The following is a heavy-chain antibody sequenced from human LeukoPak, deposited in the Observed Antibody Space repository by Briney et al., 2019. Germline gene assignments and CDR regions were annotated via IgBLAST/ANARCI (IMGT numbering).Heavy chain of an antibody. CDR2: IIPILGIA. Sequence: ASVKVSCKASGGTFSSYAISWVRQAPGQGLEWMGRIIPILGIANYAQKFQGRVTITADKSTSTAYMELSSLRSEDTAVYYCARSDSIAAAGDNRFDPWGQGTLVTVSS. J-gene: IGHJ5*02. D-gene: IGHD6-13*01. CDR3: ARSDSIAAAGDNRFDP. V-gene: IGHV1-69*04. CDR1: GGTFSSYA.